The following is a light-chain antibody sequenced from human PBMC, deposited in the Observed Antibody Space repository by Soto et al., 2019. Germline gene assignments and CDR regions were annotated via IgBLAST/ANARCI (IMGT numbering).Light chain of an antibody. CDR3: QQYNNWPPRNA. CDR2: GAS. CDR1: HSVSSN. Sequence: EIVMTQSPATLSVSPGERATLSCRASHSVSSNLAWYQQKPGQAPRLLIYGASTRATGIPARFSGSGSGKEFTLTNSSLQSEDFAVYYCQQYNNWPPRNAFGGGTKVEIK. J-gene: IGKJ4*01. V-gene: IGKV3-15*01.